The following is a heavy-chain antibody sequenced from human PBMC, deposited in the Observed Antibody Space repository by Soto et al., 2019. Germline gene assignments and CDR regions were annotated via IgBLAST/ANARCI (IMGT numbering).Heavy chain of an antibody. Sequence: GGSLRLSCAASGFTFSNAWMNWVRQAPGKGLEWVGRIKSKTDGGTTDYAAPVKGRFTISRDDSKNTLYLQMNSLKTEDTAVYYCTTDPRYYDFWSGYFPDWFDPWGQGTLVTVSS. D-gene: IGHD3-3*01. CDR3: TTDPRYYDFWSGYFPDWFDP. V-gene: IGHV3-15*07. CDR1: GFTFSNAW. CDR2: IKSKTDGGTT. J-gene: IGHJ5*02.